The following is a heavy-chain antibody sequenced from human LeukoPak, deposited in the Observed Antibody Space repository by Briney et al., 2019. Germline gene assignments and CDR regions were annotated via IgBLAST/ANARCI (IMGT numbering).Heavy chain of an antibody. V-gene: IGHV1-69*13. CDR1: GGTFSSYA. D-gene: IGHD2-15*01. CDR3: ASPEKLGLGYRSGGSCSLPYYYYGMDV. CDR2: IIPIFGTA. J-gene: IGHJ6*02. Sequence: GASVKVSCKASGGTFSSYAISWVRQAPGQGLEWMGGIIPIFGTANYAQKFQGRVTITADESTSTAYMELSSLRSEDTAVYYCASPEKLGLGYRSGGSCSLPYYYYGMDVWGQGTTVTVSS.